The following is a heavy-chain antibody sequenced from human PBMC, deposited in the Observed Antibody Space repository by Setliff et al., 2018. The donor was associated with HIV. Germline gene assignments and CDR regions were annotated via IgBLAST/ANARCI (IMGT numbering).Heavy chain of an antibody. Sequence: GASVKVSCKTSGYIFDAYAITWVRQAPGQGLEWMGWISPYNGDINYAQKVQGRVTVTIDTSATTAYMELRSLTPDDTAGYYCARGPKLMIPTSNWFDSWGQGTPVTVSS. CDR2: ISPYNGDI. CDR3: ARGPKLMIPTSNWFDS. V-gene: IGHV1-18*01. D-gene: IGHD3-22*01. J-gene: IGHJ5*01. CDR1: GYIFDAYA.